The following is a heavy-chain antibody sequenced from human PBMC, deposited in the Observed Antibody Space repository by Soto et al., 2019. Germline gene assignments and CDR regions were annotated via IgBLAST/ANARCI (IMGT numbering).Heavy chain of an antibody. CDR1: GITISNYF. Sequence: HVQLVESVGGVVQPGRSLRVSCAASGITISNYFMYWVRQAPGKGLEWVAAISYDGSNKHYSDSVKGRFTISRDKSKITLYLQMTSLREEDTVVYYCVAGDQYCGMGVWGQGTTVAVSS. V-gene: IGHV3-30-3*01. CDR2: ISYDGSNK. CDR3: VAGDQYCGMGV. D-gene: IGHD6-19*01. J-gene: IGHJ6*02.